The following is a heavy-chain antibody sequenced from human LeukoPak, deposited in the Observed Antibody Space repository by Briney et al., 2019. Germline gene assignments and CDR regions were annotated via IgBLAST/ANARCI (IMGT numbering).Heavy chain of an antibody. CDR2: INHSGST. CDR3: ARAAYSSTWYSRYFDL. Sequence: SSETLSLTCAVYGGSFSGYYWSWIRQPPGKGLEWIGEINHSGSTNYNPSLKSRVTISVDTSKNQFSLKLSSVTAADTAVYYCARAAYSSTWYSRYFDLWGRGTLVTVSS. D-gene: IGHD6-13*01. CDR1: GGSFSGYY. V-gene: IGHV4-34*01. J-gene: IGHJ2*01.